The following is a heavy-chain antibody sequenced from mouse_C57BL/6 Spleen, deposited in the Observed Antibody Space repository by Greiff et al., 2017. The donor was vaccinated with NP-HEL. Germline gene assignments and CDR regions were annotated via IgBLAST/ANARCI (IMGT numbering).Heavy chain of an antibody. V-gene: IGHV1-74*01. Sequence: VQLQQPGAELVKPGASVKVSCKASGYTFTSYWMHWVKQRPGQGLEWIGRIHPSDSDTNYNQKFKGKATLTVTKSSSTAYVQLSSMTSEDSAVYYCAESRGSSYCYFDVWGTGTTVTVSS. CDR3: AESRGSSYCYFDV. J-gene: IGHJ1*03. CDR2: IHPSDSDT. D-gene: IGHD1-1*01. CDR1: GYTFTSYW.